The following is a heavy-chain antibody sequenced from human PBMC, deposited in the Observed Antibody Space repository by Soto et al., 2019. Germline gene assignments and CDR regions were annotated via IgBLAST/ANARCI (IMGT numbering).Heavy chain of an antibody. V-gene: IGHV1-8*01. CDR3: AGERGLGIDGMDV. Sequence: QVQLVQSGAEVKKPGASVKVSCKASGYTFTSDDINWVRQATGQGLEWMGWMNRNSGTTGYGQKCEGRVTMTWNTSISTAYMELSSLRSEDTAVYYCAGERGLGIDGMDVGGQGATVTVSS. CDR2: MNRNSGTT. D-gene: IGHD7-27*01. J-gene: IGHJ6*02. CDR1: GYTFTSDD.